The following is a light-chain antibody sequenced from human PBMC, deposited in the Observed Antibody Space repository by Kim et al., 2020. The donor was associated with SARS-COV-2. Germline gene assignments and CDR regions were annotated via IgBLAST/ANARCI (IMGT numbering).Light chain of an antibody. V-gene: IGKV3-11*01. CDR1: QRVSSY. CDR3: QQRSNWPPLT. Sequence: EIVMTQSPATLSFSPGERATLSCRTSQRVSSYLAWYQQKPGQALRLLIYDASNRATGIPARFSGSGSGKDFTLTISSLEPEDFAVYYCQQRSNWPPLTFGGGTKVDIK. J-gene: IGKJ4*01. CDR2: DAS.